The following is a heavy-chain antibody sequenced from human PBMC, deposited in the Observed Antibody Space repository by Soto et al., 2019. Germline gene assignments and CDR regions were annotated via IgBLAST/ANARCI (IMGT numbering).Heavy chain of an antibody. CDR2: INPNSGGT. J-gene: IGHJ6*02. D-gene: IGHD6-13*01. CDR1: GYTFTGYY. CDR3: ARGGQGGIAAAGSYGMDV. Sequence: GASVKVSCKASGYTFTGYYMHWVRQAPGQGLEWMGWINPNSGGTNYAQKFQGWVTMTRDTSISTAYMELSRLRSDDTAVYYCARGGQGGIAAAGSYGMDVWGQGTTVTVSS. V-gene: IGHV1-2*04.